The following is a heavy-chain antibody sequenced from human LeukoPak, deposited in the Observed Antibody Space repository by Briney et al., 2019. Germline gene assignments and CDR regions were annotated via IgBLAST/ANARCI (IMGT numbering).Heavy chain of an antibody. Sequence: GGSLRLSCAASGFTFSSYSMNWVRQAPGKGLEWVAFILYDGSNKYYADSVKGRFTISRDNSKNTLYLQMNSLRAEDTAVYYCAKDRGWELLLWNAFDIWGQGTMVTVSS. CDR2: ILYDGSNK. J-gene: IGHJ3*02. CDR3: AKDRGWELLLWNAFDI. V-gene: IGHV3-30*02. D-gene: IGHD1-26*01. CDR1: GFTFSSYS.